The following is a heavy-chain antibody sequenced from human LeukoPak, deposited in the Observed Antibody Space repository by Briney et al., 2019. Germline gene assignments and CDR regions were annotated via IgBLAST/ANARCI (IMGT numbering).Heavy chain of an antibody. D-gene: IGHD6-13*01. CDR2: ISDDGSYK. CDR1: GFTFSTYS. Sequence: GGSLRLSCAASGFTFSTYSMNWVRQAPGKGLEWVAVISDDGSYKNYADSVKGRFTISRDNSNNTLYLQMNSLRAEDTAVYYCAKDRETTASGTFDYWGQGTLVTVSS. CDR3: AKDRETTASGTFDY. V-gene: IGHV3-30*18. J-gene: IGHJ4*02.